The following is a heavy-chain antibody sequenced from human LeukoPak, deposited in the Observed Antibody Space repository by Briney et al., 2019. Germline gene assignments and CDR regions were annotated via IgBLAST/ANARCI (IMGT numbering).Heavy chain of an antibody. Sequence: SETLSLTCTVSGGSISSYYWSWIRQPPGKGLEWIGYIYYSGSTNYNPSLKSRVTISVDTSKNQFSLKLSSVTAADTAVYYCARDREAAAGYYYYGMDAWGQGTTVTVSS. CDR3: ARDREAAAGYYYYGMDA. J-gene: IGHJ6*02. CDR1: GGSISSYY. CDR2: IYYSGST. V-gene: IGHV4-59*12. D-gene: IGHD6-13*01.